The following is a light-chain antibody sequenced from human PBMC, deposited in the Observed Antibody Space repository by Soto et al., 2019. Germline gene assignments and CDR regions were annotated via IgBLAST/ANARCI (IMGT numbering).Light chain of an antibody. CDR2: AAS. J-gene: IGKJ4*01. CDR1: QDITSY. Sequence: IQVTQSPSSLSASVGDRVTITCQASQDITSYLAWYQQKPGKAPTLLIYAASPLQSGVPSRFSGSGFGTDFTITISSLQAEDFASYYCQQLRSYPSTFGGGTKVDIK. V-gene: IGKV1-9*01. CDR3: QQLRSYPST.